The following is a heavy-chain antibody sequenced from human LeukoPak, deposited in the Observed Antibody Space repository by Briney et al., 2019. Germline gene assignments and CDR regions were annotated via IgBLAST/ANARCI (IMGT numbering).Heavy chain of an antibody. J-gene: IGHJ6*03. CDR3: ARVLSGRGSLYDYYYYMDV. Sequence: GGSPRLSCAASGFTVSSNYMSWVRQAPGKGLEWVSVTYSNGRTYYADSVKGRFTISRDISKNTLYLQMNSLRAEDTAVYYCARVLSGRGSLYDYYYYMDVWGKGTTVTISS. D-gene: IGHD3-10*01. CDR2: TYSNGRT. CDR1: GFTVSSNY. V-gene: IGHV3-53*01.